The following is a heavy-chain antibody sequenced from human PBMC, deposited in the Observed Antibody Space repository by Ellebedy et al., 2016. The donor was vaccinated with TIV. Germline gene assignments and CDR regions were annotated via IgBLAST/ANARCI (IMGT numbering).Heavy chain of an antibody. D-gene: IGHD6-19*01. J-gene: IGHJ4*02. Sequence: GESLKISCKGSGYSFTSYWIGWVRQMPGKGLEWMGIIYPGDSDTRYSPSFQGQVTISADKSISTAYLQWSSLKASDTAMYYCARGQGQQWLVQNYFDYWGQGTLVTVSS. CDR3: ARGQGQQWLVQNYFDY. V-gene: IGHV5-51*01. CDR2: IYPGDSDT. CDR1: GYSFTSYW.